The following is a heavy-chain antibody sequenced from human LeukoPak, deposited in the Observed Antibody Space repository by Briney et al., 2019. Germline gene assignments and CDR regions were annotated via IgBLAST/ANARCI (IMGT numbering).Heavy chain of an antibody. CDR3: ARDRVTMVRGVIMYYFDY. Sequence: GGSLRLSCAASDFSFITYAMSWVRQAPGKGLEWVSTISGGGDATYYADSVKGRFTISRDNSKNTLYLQMNSLRAEDTAVYYCARDRVTMVRGVIMYYFDYWGQGTLVTVSS. CDR2: ISGGGDAT. J-gene: IGHJ4*02. V-gene: IGHV3-23*01. CDR1: DFSFITYA. D-gene: IGHD3-10*01.